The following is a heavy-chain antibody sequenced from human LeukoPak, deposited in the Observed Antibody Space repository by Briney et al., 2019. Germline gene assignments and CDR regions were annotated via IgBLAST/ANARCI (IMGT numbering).Heavy chain of an antibody. D-gene: IGHD2-2*01. J-gene: IGHJ5*02. V-gene: IGHV3-23*01. CDR2: ISGSGGST. CDR3: AMASSTSSGWFDP. CDR1: GFTSSSYV. Sequence: GGSLRLSFAPAGFTSSSYVMSGVRQPPGKGMGWVSTISGSGGSTCYADSVKGRFTTSRDNSKNTLYLQMNSLRAEDMAVYYCAMASSTSSGWFDPWGQGTPVTVSS.